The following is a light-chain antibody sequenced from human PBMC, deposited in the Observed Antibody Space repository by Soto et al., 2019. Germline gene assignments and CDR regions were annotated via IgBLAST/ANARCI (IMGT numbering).Light chain of an antibody. Sequence: EIVLTQSPATLAFSPGERATLSCRTSQSVRSYLAWYQHKPGQAPRLLIYDATNRATGIPARVSGSGSGTDFSLTISSLEPEDLATYYCQQSYSTLWTFGQGTKVEIK. V-gene: IGKV3-11*01. CDR3: QQSYSTLWT. CDR2: DAT. J-gene: IGKJ1*01. CDR1: QSVRSY.